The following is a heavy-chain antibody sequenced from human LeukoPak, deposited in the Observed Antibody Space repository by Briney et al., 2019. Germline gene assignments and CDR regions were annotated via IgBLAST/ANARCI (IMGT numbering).Heavy chain of an antibody. J-gene: IGHJ3*02. CDR1: GGSISSYY. CDR3: ARDSYYDNSGEGAFDI. Sequence: PSETLSLTCTVSGGSISSYYWSWIRQPPGKGLEWIGYIYQSGSTSYNPSLQSRVTISIDKSKNQFSLKLSSVTAADTAVYYCARDSYYDNSGEGAFDIWGQGTLVTVSS. D-gene: IGHD3-22*01. V-gene: IGHV4-59*12. CDR2: IYQSGST.